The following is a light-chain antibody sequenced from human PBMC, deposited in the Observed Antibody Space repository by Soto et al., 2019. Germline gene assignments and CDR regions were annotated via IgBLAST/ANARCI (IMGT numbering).Light chain of an antibody. V-gene: IGKV1-5*01. CDR1: RSISDW. Sequence: DIQMTQSPSTLSPSVGDRVTITCRASRSISDWLAWYQQKPGKAPKLLIFDASSLKSGVPSRFSGSGSGTEFPPPIRGPPAGDVANFYCLQYSSHSWTFGQGTKVEIK. CDR3: LQYSSHSWT. CDR2: DAS. J-gene: IGKJ1*01.